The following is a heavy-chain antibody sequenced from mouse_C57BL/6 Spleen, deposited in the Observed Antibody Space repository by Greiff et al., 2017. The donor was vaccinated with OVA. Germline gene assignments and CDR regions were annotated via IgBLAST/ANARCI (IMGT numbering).Heavy chain of an antibody. D-gene: IGHD2-5*01. Sequence: QVQLKESGPGLVQPSQSLSITCTVSGFSLTSYGVHWVRQSPGKGLEWLGVIWSGGSTDYNAAFISRLSISKDNSKSQVFFKMNSLQADDTAIYYCARREKSNYDYAMDYWGQGTSVTVSS. CDR3: ARREKSNYDYAMDY. J-gene: IGHJ4*01. V-gene: IGHV2-2*01. CDR2: IWSGGST. CDR1: GFSLTSYG.